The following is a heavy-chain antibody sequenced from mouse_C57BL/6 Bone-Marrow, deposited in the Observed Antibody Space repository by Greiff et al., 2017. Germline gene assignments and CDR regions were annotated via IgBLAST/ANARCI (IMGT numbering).Heavy chain of an antibody. CDR3: VLYDGYFQFAY. CDR1: GFTINDYY. V-gene: IGHV14-2*01. Sequence: EVQLQQSGAELVKPGASVKLSCTASGFTINDYYMHWVKQRPGQGLEWIGRIDPEDGDTKYAPKFQGTATITADTSSNTSYLQLSSLTSAYTAGYCCVLYDGYFQFAYWGKGTLVTVSA. J-gene: IGHJ3*01. CDR2: IDPEDGDT. D-gene: IGHD2-3*01.